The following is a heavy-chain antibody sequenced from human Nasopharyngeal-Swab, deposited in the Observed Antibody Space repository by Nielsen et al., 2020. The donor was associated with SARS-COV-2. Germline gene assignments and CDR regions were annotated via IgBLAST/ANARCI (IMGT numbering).Heavy chain of an antibody. Sequence: GESLKISCAASGFTVSSNYMSWVRQAPGKGPEWVSVIYSGGSTYYADSVKGRFTISRDNSKNTLYLQMNSLRAEDTAVYYCARMGGYSYGWRAYYYYGMDVWGQGTTVTVSS. CDR3: ARMGGYSYGWRAYYYYGMDV. CDR1: GFTVSSNY. J-gene: IGHJ6*02. D-gene: IGHD5-18*01. CDR2: IYSGGST. V-gene: IGHV3-53*01.